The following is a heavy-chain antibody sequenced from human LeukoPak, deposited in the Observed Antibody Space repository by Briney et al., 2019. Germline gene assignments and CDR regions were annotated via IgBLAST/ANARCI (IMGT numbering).Heavy chain of an antibody. CDR2: INHSGST. V-gene: IGHV4-34*01. CDR3: ARDIAGYADYMDV. J-gene: IGHJ6*03. CDR1: GGTFSGYY. Sequence: PSETLSLTCAVYGGTFSGYYWSWIRQPPGKGLEWIGEINHSGSTNYNPSLKSRVTISVDTSKNQFSLKLSSVTAADTAVYYCARDIAGYADYMDVWGKGTTVTVSS. D-gene: IGHD1-1*01.